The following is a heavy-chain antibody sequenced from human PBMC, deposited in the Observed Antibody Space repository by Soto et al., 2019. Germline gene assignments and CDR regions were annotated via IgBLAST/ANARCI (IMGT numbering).Heavy chain of an antibody. V-gene: IGHV1-8*01. CDR3: ARERTRGFDP. J-gene: IGHJ5*02. CDR1: GYTFTSYD. CDR2: MNPNSGNT. Sequence: QVHLVQSGAEVRKPGASVKVSCKASGYTFTSYDINWVRQATGQGLEWMGWMNPNSGNTAYAHKFQGIVTITRNTTISTAHMELSSLRSGDTAVYYFARERTRGFDPWVEGTLVTVSS.